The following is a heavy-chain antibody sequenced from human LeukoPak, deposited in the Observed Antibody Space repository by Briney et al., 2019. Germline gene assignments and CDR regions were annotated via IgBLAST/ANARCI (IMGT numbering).Heavy chain of an antibody. CDR3: GDSRSSGYYDF. D-gene: IGHD3-22*01. CDR1: GFTLSNYG. V-gene: IGHV3-23*01. CDR2: ITPSGDRT. Sequence: GGSLRLSCAASGFTLSNYGVTWVRKAPGKGLEWVSAITPSGDRTFHADSLKGRLTISRGNSKSTVYLQMNSLRAEDTAEYYCGDSRSSGYYDFRGQGTLVTVSS. J-gene: IGHJ4*02.